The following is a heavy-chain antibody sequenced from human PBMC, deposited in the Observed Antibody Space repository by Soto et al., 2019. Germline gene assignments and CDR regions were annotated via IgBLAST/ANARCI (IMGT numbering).Heavy chain of an antibody. J-gene: IGHJ6*02. CDR1: GYTFTGYY. D-gene: IGHD6-19*01. Sequence: SSVKVSCKASGYTFTGYYMHWVRQAPGQGLEWMGWINPNSGGTNYAQKFQGRVTMTRDTSISTAYMELSRLRSDDTAVYYCARDSGPYSSGWYRYYYYYGMDVWGQGTTVTVSS. CDR3: ARDSGPYSSGWYRYYYYYGMDV. V-gene: IGHV1-2*02. CDR2: INPNSGGT.